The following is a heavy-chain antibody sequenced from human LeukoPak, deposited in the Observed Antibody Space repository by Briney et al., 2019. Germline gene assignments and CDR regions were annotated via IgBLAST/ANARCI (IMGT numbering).Heavy chain of an antibody. V-gene: IGHV3-11*04. J-gene: IGHJ4*02. CDR3: AIAVIGTGEFDY. Sequence: KPGGSLRLSCVASGFTFSDYYMSWIRQAPGKGLEWVSYISTSGSSIYDADSVRGRLTISRDNAKNSLYLEMNSLRAEDTAVYYCAIAVIGTGEFDYWGRGILVTVSS. CDR1: GFTFSDYY. D-gene: IGHD4-11*01. CDR2: ISTSGSSI.